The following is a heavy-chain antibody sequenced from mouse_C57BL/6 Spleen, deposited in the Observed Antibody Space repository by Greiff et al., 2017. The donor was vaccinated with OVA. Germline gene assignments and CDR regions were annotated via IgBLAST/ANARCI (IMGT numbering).Heavy chain of an antibody. CDR3: TRELGRNYFDY. CDR2: ISSGGDYI. CDR1: GFTFSSYA. Sequence: EVKLMESGEGLVKPGGSLKLSCAASGFTFSSYAMSWVRQTPEKRLEWVAYISSGGDYIYYADTVKGRFTISRDNARNTLYLQMSSLKSEDTAMYYCTRELGRNYFDYWGQGTTLTVSS. J-gene: IGHJ2*01. V-gene: IGHV5-9-1*02. D-gene: IGHD4-1*01.